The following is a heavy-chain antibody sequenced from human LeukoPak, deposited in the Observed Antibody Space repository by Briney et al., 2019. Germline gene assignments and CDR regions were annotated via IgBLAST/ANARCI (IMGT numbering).Heavy chain of an antibody. CDR1: GFTFSNYW. CDR3: ARSRYSGSYLGSFDC. Sequence: PGGSLRLSCAASGFTFSNYWMTWVRQAPGKGLEWVANIKQDGSEKNYVDSVKGRFTISKDNAKNSLCLQMNSLGAEDTAEYYCARSRYSGSYLGSFDCWGQGTLVTVSS. J-gene: IGHJ4*02. V-gene: IGHV3-7*01. D-gene: IGHD1-26*01. CDR2: IKQDGSEK.